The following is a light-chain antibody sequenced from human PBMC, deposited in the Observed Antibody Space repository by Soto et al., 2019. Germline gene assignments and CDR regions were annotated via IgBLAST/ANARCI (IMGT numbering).Light chain of an antibody. CDR2: GAS. CDR1: QAITNN. V-gene: IGKV3-15*01. CDR3: QQYNNWPLT. J-gene: IGKJ4*01. Sequence: EIVMTKSPATLPVPPGEPVTVSGRAGQAITNNLAWYPQKPGQPPNLLFYGASTMATGIPARFSGSGSGVEFTLTIYSLQSEDIGLYFCQQYNNWPLTFGGGTRV.